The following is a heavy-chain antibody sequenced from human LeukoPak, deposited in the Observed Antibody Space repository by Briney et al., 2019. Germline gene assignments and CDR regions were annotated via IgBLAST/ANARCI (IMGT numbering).Heavy chain of an antibody. CDR3: ARDYYYGMDV. V-gene: IGHV3-53*04. Sequence: HPGGSLRLSCAASGFTVSSNYMSWVRQAPGKGLEWVSVIYSGGSTYYPDSVKGRFTISRHNSKNTLYLQMNSLRAEDTAVYYCARDYYYGMDVWGQGTTVTVSS. J-gene: IGHJ6*02. CDR1: GFTVSSNY. CDR2: IYSGGST.